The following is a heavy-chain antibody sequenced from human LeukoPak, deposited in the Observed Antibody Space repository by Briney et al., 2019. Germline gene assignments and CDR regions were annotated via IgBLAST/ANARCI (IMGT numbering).Heavy chain of an antibody. D-gene: IGHD6-19*01. CDR1: GFTFSSYD. CDR2: ISYDGTNK. J-gene: IGHJ4*02. Sequence: GGSLRLSCAASGFTFSSYDMHWVRQAPGKGLEWVAVISYDGTNKYYADFVKGRFPISRDSSKNTLYLQMNSLRPEDTAVYYCARENMMAVAGGFDYWGQGTLVTVSS. V-gene: IGHV3-30*03. CDR3: ARENMMAVAGGFDY.